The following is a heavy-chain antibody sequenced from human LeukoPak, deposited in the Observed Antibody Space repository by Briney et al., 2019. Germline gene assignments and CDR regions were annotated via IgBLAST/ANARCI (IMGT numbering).Heavy chain of an antibody. J-gene: IGHJ4*02. D-gene: IGHD6-19*01. Sequence: PGGSLRLSCAASGFTLSSYGMHWVRQAPGKGLEWVAVISYDANKKYYVGSVKGRFTISRDDSNNTLYLQMNSLRAEDTAVYYCAKRLAGASGWYSLDYWGQGTLVTVSS. CDR2: ISYDANKK. CDR1: GFTLSSYG. V-gene: IGHV3-30*18. CDR3: AKRLAGASGWYSLDY.